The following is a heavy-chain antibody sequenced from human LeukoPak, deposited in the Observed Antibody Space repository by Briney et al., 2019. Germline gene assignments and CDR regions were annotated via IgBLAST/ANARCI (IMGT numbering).Heavy chain of an antibody. D-gene: IGHD2-2*01. CDR3: SRVGIREYEVLFDY. CDR1: GGTFCSDA. V-gene: IGHV1-69*13. Sequence: ASLKVSCKASGGTFCSDAISWVRQAPGQGHEWLGGIIPIFGTANSTQTFQGMVTIPEVESWTTAYMDLISLRFADWAVDYCSRVGIREYEVLFDYRGQGTLVTVSS. CDR2: IIPIFGTA. J-gene: IGHJ4*02.